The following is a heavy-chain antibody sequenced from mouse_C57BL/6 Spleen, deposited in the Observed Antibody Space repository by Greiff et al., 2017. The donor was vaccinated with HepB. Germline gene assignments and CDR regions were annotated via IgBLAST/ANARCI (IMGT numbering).Heavy chain of an antibody. CDR2: IYPRSGNT. Sequence: VQLVESGAELARPGASVKLSCKASGYTFTSYGISWVKQRTGQGLEWIGEIYPRSGNTYYNEKFKGKATLTADKSSSTAYMELRSLTSEDSAVYFCARGDYGNSFDYWGQGTTLTVSS. V-gene: IGHV1-81*01. J-gene: IGHJ2*01. D-gene: IGHD2-1*01. CDR3: ARGDYGNSFDY. CDR1: GYTFTSYG.